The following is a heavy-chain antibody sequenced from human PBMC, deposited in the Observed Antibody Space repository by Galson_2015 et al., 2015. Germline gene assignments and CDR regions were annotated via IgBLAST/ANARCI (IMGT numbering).Heavy chain of an antibody. CDR2: IKQDGSEK. CDR3: ARVSPDSGQITMVRGVIMEDDAFDI. D-gene: IGHD3-10*01. CDR1: GFTFSSYW. V-gene: IGHV3-7*01. J-gene: IGHJ3*02. Sequence: SLRLSCAASGFTFSSYWMSWVRQAPGKGLEWVANIKQDGSEKYYVDSVKGRFTISRDNAKNSLYLQMNSLRAEDTAVYYCARVSPDSGQITMVRGVIMEDDAFDIWGQGTMVTVSS.